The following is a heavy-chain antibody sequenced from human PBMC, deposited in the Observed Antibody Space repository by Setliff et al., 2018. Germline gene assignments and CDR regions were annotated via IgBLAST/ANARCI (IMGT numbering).Heavy chain of an antibody. CDR2: IYYSGST. J-gene: IGHJ4*02. CDR3: ARLSGYYFDY. Sequence: KTSETLSLTCTVSGGSISSSSYYWGWIRQPPGKGLEWIGSIYYSGSTYYNPSLESRVTISVDTSKNQFSLKMTSVTAADTAVFYCARLSGYYFDYWGQGTLVTVSS. D-gene: IGHD3-22*01. CDR1: GGSISSSSYY. V-gene: IGHV4-39*01.